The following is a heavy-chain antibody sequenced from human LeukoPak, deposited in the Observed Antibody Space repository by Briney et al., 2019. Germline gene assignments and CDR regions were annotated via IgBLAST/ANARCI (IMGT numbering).Heavy chain of an antibody. V-gene: IGHV4-39*01. CDR3: AHFRGGSFDF. CDR1: AGSISSSNYY. CDR2: IYYSGST. Sequence: SETLSLTCTVSAGSISSSNYYWGWIRQPPGKGLEWIGSIYYSGSTCYNPSLKSRVTISVDTSKNQFSLKLSSVTAADTAVYYCAHFRGGSFDFWGQGTMVTVSS. D-gene: IGHD3-16*01. J-gene: IGHJ3*01.